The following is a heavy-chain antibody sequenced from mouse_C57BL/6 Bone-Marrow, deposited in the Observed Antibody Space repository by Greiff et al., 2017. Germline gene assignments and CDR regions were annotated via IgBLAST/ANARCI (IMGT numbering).Heavy chain of an antibody. J-gene: IGHJ2*01. CDR2: IDPNSGGT. CDR3: ARGCGNYVGDY. Sequence: QVQLQQPGAELVKPGASVKLSCKASGYTFTSYCMHWVKQRPGRGLEWIGRIDPNSGGTKYNEKFQSKATLTVDKPSSPAYMQLSSLTSEDSAVCDCARGCGNYVGDYWGQGTTLTVSA. D-gene: IGHD2-1*01. V-gene: IGHV1-72*01. CDR1: GYTFTSYC.